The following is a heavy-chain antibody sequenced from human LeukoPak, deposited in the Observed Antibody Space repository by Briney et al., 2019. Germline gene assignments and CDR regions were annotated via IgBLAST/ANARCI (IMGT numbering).Heavy chain of an antibody. J-gene: IGHJ4*02. Sequence: GESLRISSKGSGXSFTMFCIGWVCQMPGKGLEWMGIIFLGDSDPRYSPSVQGQVTISADKSISTAYLQWSSLKASDTAMYYCTRQNNFYFTGSQQYWGQGTLVTVSS. CDR3: TRQNNFYFTGSQQY. CDR1: GXSFTMFC. D-gene: IGHD3-10*01. CDR2: IFLGDSDP. V-gene: IGHV5-51*01.